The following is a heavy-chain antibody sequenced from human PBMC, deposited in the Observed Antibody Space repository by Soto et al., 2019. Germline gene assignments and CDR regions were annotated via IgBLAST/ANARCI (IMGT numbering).Heavy chain of an antibody. CDR3: ARDSGVGCISTSCYLEGVPDGMDV. D-gene: IGHD2-2*01. J-gene: IGHJ6*02. CDR2: INPNSGGT. V-gene: IGHV1-2*04. CDR1: GYTFTGYY. Sequence: GASVKVSCKASGYTFTGYYMHWVRQAPGQGLERMRWINPNSGGTNYAQKFQGWVTMTRDTSISTAYMELSRLRSDDTAVYYCARDSGVGCISTSCYLEGVPDGMDVWGQGTAVTVSS.